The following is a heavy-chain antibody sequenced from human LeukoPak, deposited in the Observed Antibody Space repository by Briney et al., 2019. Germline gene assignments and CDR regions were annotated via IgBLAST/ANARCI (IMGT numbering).Heavy chain of an antibody. D-gene: IGHD1-26*01. Sequence: GGSLRLSCAASGFTFSSYAMSWVRQAPGKGLEWVSVTYSGGSTNYADSVKGRFTTSRDNSKNTLYLQMNSLRAEDTAVYYCARDGYSGSPPFDYWGQGTLVTVSS. CDR1: GFTFSSYA. CDR3: ARDGYSGSPPFDY. V-gene: IGHV3-66*01. CDR2: TYSGGST. J-gene: IGHJ4*02.